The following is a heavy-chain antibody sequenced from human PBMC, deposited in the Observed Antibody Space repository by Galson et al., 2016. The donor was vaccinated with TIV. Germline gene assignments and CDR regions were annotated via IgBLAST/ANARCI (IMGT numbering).Heavy chain of an antibody. J-gene: IGHJ4*02. D-gene: IGHD3-16*01. Sequence: LRLSCAASEFAFANFWMTWVRQAPGKGLEWVANIKQDGSEKYYVDSVKGRFTISRDNAKNSVYLQMDSLRADDTAVYYCARGRGGECFDYWGQGTLVSVSS. CDR3: ARGRGGECFDY. V-gene: IGHV3-7*03. CDR2: IKQDGSEK. CDR1: EFAFANFW.